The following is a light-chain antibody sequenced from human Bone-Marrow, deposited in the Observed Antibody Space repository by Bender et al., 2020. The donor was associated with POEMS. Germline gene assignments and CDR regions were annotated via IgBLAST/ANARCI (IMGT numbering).Light chain of an antibody. CDR3: CSYAGYYTWV. J-gene: IGLJ3*02. CDR1: SSDVGGYGF. CDR2: DVS. Sequence: QSALTQPRSVSGSPGQSVTISCTGTSSDVGGYGFVSWYQQHPGKAPKLMIYDVSKRPSGVPDRFSGSKSVNTASLTISGLQAEDEADYYCCSYAGYYTWVFGGGTKLTVL. V-gene: IGLV2-11*01.